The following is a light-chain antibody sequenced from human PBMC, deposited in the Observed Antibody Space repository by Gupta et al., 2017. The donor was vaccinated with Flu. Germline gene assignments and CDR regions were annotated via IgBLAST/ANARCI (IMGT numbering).Light chain of an antibody. J-gene: IGLJ2*01. Sequence: SDVGAYTYVSWCQQHPGKPPKPMFFDVSKRPSGVPDRFSGSRSGNTASLTISGLQAEDEPDYYGCPNTGRYSGVFGAGTGLTVL. CDR2: DVS. V-gene: IGLV2-11*01. CDR3: CPNTGRYSGV. CDR1: SDVGAYTY.